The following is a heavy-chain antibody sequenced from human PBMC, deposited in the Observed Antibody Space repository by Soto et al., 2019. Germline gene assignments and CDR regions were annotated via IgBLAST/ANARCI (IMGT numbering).Heavy chain of an antibody. Sequence: QLQLQESGPGLVKPSETLSLTCSVSGGSISSSSYYWGWIRQPPGKGLEWIGSIYYSVSTYYNPSLNSRVTISVDTSKNQFCLKLTSVTAADTAVYYCVRPSPYRSGWGFDCWGQGTLVTVSS. CDR3: VRPSPYRSGWGFDC. J-gene: IGHJ4*02. CDR2: IYYSVST. V-gene: IGHV4-39*01. D-gene: IGHD6-19*01. CDR1: GGSISSSSYY.